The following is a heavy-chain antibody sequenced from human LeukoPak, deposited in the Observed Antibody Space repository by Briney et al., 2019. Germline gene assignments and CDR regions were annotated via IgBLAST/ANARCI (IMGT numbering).Heavy chain of an antibody. V-gene: IGHV3-30-3*01. CDR2: ISYDGSNK. Sequence: PGRSLRLSCAASGFTFSSYAMHWVRQAPGKGLEWVAVISYDGSNKYYADSVKGRFTISRDNSKNTLYLQMNSLRAEDTAVYYCARDVGATLIEYFQHWGQGTLVTVSS. CDR3: ARDVGATLIEYFQH. CDR1: GFTFSSYA. D-gene: IGHD1-26*01. J-gene: IGHJ1*01.